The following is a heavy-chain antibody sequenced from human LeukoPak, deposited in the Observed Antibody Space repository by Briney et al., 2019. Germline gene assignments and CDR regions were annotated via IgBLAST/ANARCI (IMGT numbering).Heavy chain of an antibody. CDR2: IYSGGST. J-gene: IGHJ6*03. D-gene: IGHD3-10*01. Sequence: GGSLRLSCAASGFTVSSNYMSWVRQAPGKGLEWVSVIYSGGSTYYADSEKGRFTISRDNSKNTLYLQMNSLRAEDTAVYYCARVAGSGSYHRRYYYMDVWGKGTTVTVSS. CDR3: ARVAGSGSYHRRYYYMDV. CDR1: GFTVSSNY. V-gene: IGHV3-66*02.